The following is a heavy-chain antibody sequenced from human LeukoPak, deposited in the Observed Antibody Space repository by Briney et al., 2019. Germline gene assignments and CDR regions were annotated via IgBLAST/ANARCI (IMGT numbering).Heavy chain of an antibody. Sequence: PGGSLRLSCAASGFTFSDYYMSWIRQAPGKGLEWVSYISRSSNYTNYAESVKGRFTISRDNAKNSLYLQMNSLRAEDTAVYYCARDAYCSGGTCYHDPFDIWGQGTMVTVSS. CDR3: ARDAYCSGGTCYHDPFDI. V-gene: IGHV3-11*06. J-gene: IGHJ3*02. D-gene: IGHD2-15*01. CDR2: ISRSSNYT. CDR1: GFTFSDYY.